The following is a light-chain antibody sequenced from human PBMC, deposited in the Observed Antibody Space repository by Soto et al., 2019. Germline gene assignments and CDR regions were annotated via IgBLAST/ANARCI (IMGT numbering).Light chain of an antibody. Sequence: QSVLTQPPSASGAPGQRVTISCSGNTSNIGSNTVNWYQQLPGTAPKLLIYSNNQRPSGVPDRFSGSKSGTSASLAISGLQSEDEADYYCAAWDDSLKGVFGGGTKVTVL. CDR2: SNN. CDR1: TSNIGSNT. CDR3: AAWDDSLKGV. V-gene: IGLV1-44*01. J-gene: IGLJ2*01.